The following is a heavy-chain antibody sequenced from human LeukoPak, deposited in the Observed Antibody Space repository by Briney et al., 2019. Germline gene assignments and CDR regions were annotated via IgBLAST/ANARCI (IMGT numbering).Heavy chain of an antibody. V-gene: IGHV3-23*01. CDR1: GFTFSSYA. CDR2: ISGSGDST. CDR3: ATWGIAAAGGLNY. D-gene: IGHD6-13*01. Sequence: GGSLRLSCAASGFTFSSYAMSWVRQAPGKGLEWVSAISGSGDSTYYGDSVKGRFTISRDNSKNTLYLQMSSLRSEDTAVYYCATWGIAAAGGLNYWGQGTLVTVSS. J-gene: IGHJ4*02.